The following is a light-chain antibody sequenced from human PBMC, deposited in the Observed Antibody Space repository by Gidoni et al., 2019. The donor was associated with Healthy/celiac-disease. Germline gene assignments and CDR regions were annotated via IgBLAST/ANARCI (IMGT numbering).Light chain of an antibody. V-gene: IGLV1-51*01. CDR3: GTWDSSLSAGV. Sequence: QSVLTQPPPVSAAPGQKVTISCSGSSSNIGNNYVSWYQQLPGTAPKLLLYDNNKRPSGIPDRFSGSKSGTSATLGITGLQTGDEADYYCGTWDSSLSAGVFGTGTKVTVL. CDR1: SSNIGNNY. J-gene: IGLJ1*01. CDR2: DNN.